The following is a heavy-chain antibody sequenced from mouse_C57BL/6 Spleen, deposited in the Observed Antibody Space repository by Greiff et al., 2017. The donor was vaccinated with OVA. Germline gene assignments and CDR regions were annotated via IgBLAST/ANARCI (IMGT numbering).Heavy chain of an antibody. CDR2: IDPEDGDT. V-gene: IGHV14-1*01. J-gene: IGHJ1*03. Sequence: VQLQQSGAELVRPWASVKLSCTASGFNIKDYYMHWVKQRPEQGLEWIGRIDPEDGDTEYAPKFHGKATMTADTSSNTAYLQLSSLTSEDTAVYYCTTGDGKRYFDVWGTGTTVTVSS. CDR3: TTGDGKRYFDV. CDR1: GFNIKDYY. D-gene: IGHD2-1*01.